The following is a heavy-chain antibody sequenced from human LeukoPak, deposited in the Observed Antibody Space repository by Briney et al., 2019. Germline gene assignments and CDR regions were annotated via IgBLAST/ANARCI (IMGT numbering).Heavy chain of an antibody. V-gene: IGHV1-2*02. D-gene: IGHD2-2*01. CDR1: GYTFTGNY. CDR3: ARDWRCSSTSCHPPPYDAFDI. J-gene: IGHJ3*02. Sequence: SVKVSCKASGYTFTGNYMHWVRQAPRQGPERMGWNNAISCGTNYAQKFQGRVTMTRDTSISTAYMELSSLRSDDTAVYYCARDWRCSSTSCHPPPYDAFDIWGQGTMVTVSS. CDR2: NNAISCGT.